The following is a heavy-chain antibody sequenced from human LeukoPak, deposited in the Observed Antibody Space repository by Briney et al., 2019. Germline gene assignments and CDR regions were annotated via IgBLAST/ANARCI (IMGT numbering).Heavy chain of an antibody. D-gene: IGHD2-15*01. Sequence: GESLKISCKGSGYSFTSYWISWVRQMPGKGLEWMGRIDPSDSYTNYSPSFQGHVTISADKSISTAYLQWSSLKASDTAMYYCAGMVAANTDLGYWGQGTLVTVSS. CDR3: AGMVAANTDLGY. CDR2: IDPSDSYT. J-gene: IGHJ4*02. CDR1: GYSFTSYW. V-gene: IGHV5-10-1*01.